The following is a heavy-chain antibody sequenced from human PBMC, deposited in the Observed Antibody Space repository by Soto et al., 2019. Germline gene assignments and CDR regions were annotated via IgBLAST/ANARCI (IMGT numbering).Heavy chain of an antibody. CDR1: GFTFSSYG. D-gene: IGHD6-19*01. J-gene: IGHJ4*02. CDR3: AKAGSRRTLFDY. Sequence: GGSLRLSCAASGFTFSSYGMHWVRQAPGKGLEWVAVISYDGSNKYYADSVKGRFTISRDNSKNTLYLQMNSLRAEDTAVYYCAKAGSRRTLFDYSGQGTLVPVSS. V-gene: IGHV3-30*18. CDR2: ISYDGSNK.